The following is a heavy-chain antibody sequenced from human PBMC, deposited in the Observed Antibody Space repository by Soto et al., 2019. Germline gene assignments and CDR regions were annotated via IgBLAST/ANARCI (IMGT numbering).Heavy chain of an antibody. CDR2: ISADGSDK. CDR1: GFTFSNFG. CDR3: TKGSEVARQELDY. J-gene: IGHJ4*02. V-gene: IGHV3-30*18. D-gene: IGHD3-3*01. Sequence: GGSLRLSCAASGFTFSNFGMHWGRQAPGKGLEWVAAISADGSDKYFSDSVKGRFTISRDNSKNTLFLQMNSLRVEDTAVFYCTKGSEVARQELDYWGQGTLVTVSS.